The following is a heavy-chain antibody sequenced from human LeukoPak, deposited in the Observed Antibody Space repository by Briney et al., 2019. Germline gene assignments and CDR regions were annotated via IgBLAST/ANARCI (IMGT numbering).Heavy chain of an antibody. Sequence: PSETLSLTCTVSGGSISSSSYYWGWIRQPPGKGLEWIGSIYYSGSTYYNPSLKSRVTISVDTSKNQFSLKLSSVTAADTAVYYCARVQPTVADSFDIWGQGTMVTVSS. CDR1: GGSISSSSYY. CDR2: IYYSGST. D-gene: IGHD4-23*01. J-gene: IGHJ3*02. V-gene: IGHV4-39*01. CDR3: ARVQPTVADSFDI.